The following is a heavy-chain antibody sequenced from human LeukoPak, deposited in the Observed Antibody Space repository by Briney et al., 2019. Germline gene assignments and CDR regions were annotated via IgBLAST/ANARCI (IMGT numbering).Heavy chain of an antibody. Sequence: GGSLRLSCVVSGFTFSRYWMEWVRQTPGKGLEWVANIHEDGGEKYYVDSVRGRFTISRDNAKNSLYLQMNALRAEDTAVYYCARDVRPDYWGQGTLVTVST. CDR3: ARDVRPDY. V-gene: IGHV3-7*04. CDR2: IHEDGGEK. J-gene: IGHJ4*02. D-gene: IGHD6-6*01. CDR1: GFTFSRYW.